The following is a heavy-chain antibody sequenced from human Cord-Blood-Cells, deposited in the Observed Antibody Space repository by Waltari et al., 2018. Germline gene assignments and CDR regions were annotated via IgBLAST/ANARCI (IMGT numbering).Heavy chain of an antibody. V-gene: IGHV2-70*01. CDR1: GFSLSTSGMC. Sequence: QVTLRESGPALVKPTQTLPLTCTFSGFSLSTSGMCVTWIHQPPGKALESLALIDWDDDKYYSTSLKTRLTISKDTSKNQVVLTMTNMDPVDTATYYCARTTHYGDYWLIDYWGQGTLVTVSS. CDR3: ARTTHYGDYWLIDY. J-gene: IGHJ4*02. CDR2: IDWDDDK. D-gene: IGHD4-17*01.